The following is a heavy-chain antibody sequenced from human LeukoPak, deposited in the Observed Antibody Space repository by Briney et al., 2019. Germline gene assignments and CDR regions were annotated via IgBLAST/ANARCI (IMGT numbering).Heavy chain of an antibody. Sequence: PGRSLRLSCAASGFTFSSHAMHWVRQAPGKGLEWVAVISYDGSNKYYADSVKGRFTISRDNSKNTLYLQMNSLRAEDTAVYYCASDAWELQWGQGTLVTVSS. CDR1: GFTFSSHA. J-gene: IGHJ4*02. V-gene: IGHV3-30*04. CDR3: ASDAWELQ. D-gene: IGHD1-26*01. CDR2: ISYDGSNK.